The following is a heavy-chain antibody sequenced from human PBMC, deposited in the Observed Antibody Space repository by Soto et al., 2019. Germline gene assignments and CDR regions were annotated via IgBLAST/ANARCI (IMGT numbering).Heavy chain of an antibody. Sequence: QLQLQESGSGLVKPSQTLSLTCTVSGGSISSGGYSWSWIRQPPGKGLEWIGYIYHGSTYYNPSLKSRVTISEDRSKNQFSLKLSSVTAADTAVYYCARITYCGGDCYRGFDPWGQGTLVTVSS. CDR3: ARITYCGGDCYRGFDP. CDR1: GGSISSGGYS. V-gene: IGHV4-30-2*01. D-gene: IGHD2-21*02. CDR2: IYHGST. J-gene: IGHJ5*02.